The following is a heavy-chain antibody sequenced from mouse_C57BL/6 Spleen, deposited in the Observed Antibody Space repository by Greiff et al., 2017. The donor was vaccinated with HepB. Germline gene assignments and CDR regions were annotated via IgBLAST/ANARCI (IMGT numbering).Heavy chain of an antibody. Sequence: EVQLVESGGGLVKPGGSLKLSCAASGFTFSSYTMSWVRQTPAKRLEWVATISGGGGNTYYPDSVKGRFTISRDNAQNTLYLQMSSLRSEDTALYYCARQGYFDYWGQGTTLTVSS. CDR2: ISGGGGNT. J-gene: IGHJ2*01. CDR1: GFTFSSYT. V-gene: IGHV5-9*01. CDR3: ARQGYFDY.